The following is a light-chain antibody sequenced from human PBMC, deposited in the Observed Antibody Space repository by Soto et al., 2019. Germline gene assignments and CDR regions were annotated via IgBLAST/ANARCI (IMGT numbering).Light chain of an antibody. CDR2: GAS. CDR1: QSITTY. CDR3: QHSYNTPRT. J-gene: IGKJ4*01. V-gene: IGKV1-39*01. Sequence: DIQMTQSPSSLSASVGDRVTITCRASQSITTYLNWYQQKPGKAPKLLIYGASSLPSGVPARFSGSGSGTDFTLTISSLQPEDFAAYYCQHSYNTPRTFGGGTKVETK.